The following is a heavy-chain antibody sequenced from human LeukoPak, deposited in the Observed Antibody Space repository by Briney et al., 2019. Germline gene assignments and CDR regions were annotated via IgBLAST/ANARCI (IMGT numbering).Heavy chain of an antibody. J-gene: IGHJ5*02. D-gene: IGHD2-2*01. CDR1: GYTFTSYD. CDR2: MNPNSGNT. CDR3: ARENFEVVNWFDP. V-gene: IGHV1-8*01. Sequence: ASVKVSCKASGYTFTSYDINWVRQATGQGLEWMGWMNPNSGNTGYAQKFQGRATMTRNTSISTAYMELSSLRSEDTAVYYCARENFEVVNWFDPWGQGTLVTVSS.